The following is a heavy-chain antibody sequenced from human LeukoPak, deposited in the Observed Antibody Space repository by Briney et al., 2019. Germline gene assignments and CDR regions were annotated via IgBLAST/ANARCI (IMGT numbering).Heavy chain of an antibody. V-gene: IGHV3-33*07. CDR1: GFTFSRDS. D-gene: IGHD6-19*01. Sequence: GGSLRLSCAASGFTFSRDSMNWIRQAPDKGLEWVAVIWYDGSNKYYADSVKGRFTISRDNSKNTLYLQMNSLRAEDTAVYYCARDSSGCFYWGQGTLVTVSS. CDR3: ARDSSGCFY. CDR2: IWYDGSNK. J-gene: IGHJ4*02.